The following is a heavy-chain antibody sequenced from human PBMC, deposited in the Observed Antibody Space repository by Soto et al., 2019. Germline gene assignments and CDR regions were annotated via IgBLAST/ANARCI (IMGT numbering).Heavy chain of an antibody. CDR1: GFTFSSYW. CDR3: ARDGHHFITMIVVAHYGMDV. CDR2: IKQDGSEK. Sequence: PGGSLRLSCAASGFTFSSYWMSWVRQAPGKGLEWVANIKQDGSEKYYVDSVKGRFTISRDNAKNSLYLQMNSLRAEDTAVYYCARDGHHFITMIVVAHYGMDVWGQGTTVTVSS. V-gene: IGHV3-7*05. J-gene: IGHJ6*02. D-gene: IGHD3-22*01.